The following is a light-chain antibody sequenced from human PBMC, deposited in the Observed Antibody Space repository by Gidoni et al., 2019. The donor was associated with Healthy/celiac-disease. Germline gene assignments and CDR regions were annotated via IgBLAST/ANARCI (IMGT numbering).Light chain of an antibody. V-gene: IGLV2-14*01. J-gene: IGLJ2*01. CDR2: EVS. CDR1: SSDVGGYNY. Sequence: QSALTQPASVSGSPGQSITISCTGTSSDVGGYNYVPWYQQHPGKAPKLMIYEVSNRPSGVSNRFSGSKSGNTASLTISGLQAEDEADYYCSSYTSSSTLGVFGGGTKLTV. CDR3: SSYTSSSTLGV.